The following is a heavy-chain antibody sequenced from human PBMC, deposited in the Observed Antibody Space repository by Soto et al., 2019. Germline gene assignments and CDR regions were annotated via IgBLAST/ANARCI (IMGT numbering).Heavy chain of an antibody. V-gene: IGHV4-30-2*01. J-gene: IGHJ5*02. D-gene: IGHD3-3*01. CDR3: ARARADFWSGYYGVGDSFEFDP. Sequence: TLSLTCAVSGGSISSCGYSWSWIRQPPGKGLEWIGYIYHSGSTYYNPSLKSRVTISVDRSKNQFSLKLSSVTAADTAVYYCARARADFWSGYYGVGDSFEFDPWGQGTLVTVSS. CDR2: IYHSGST. CDR1: GGSISSCGYS.